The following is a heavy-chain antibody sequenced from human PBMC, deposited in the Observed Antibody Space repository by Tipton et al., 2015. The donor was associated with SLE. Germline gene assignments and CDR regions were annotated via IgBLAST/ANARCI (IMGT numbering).Heavy chain of an antibody. Sequence: SLRLSCAASGFTFSSYAMSWVRQAPGKGLEWVSVIYSGGSTYYADSVKGRFTISRDNSKNTLYLQMNSLRAEDTAVYYCARDLDDFWSGYYGYWGQGTLVTVSS. CDR2: IYSGGST. J-gene: IGHJ4*02. V-gene: IGHV3-53*05. CDR1: GFTFSSYA. D-gene: IGHD3-3*01. CDR3: ARDLDDFWSGYYGY.